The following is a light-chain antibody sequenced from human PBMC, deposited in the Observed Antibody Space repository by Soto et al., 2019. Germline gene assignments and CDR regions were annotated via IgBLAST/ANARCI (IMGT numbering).Light chain of an antibody. CDR2: EAS. CDR1: QSIGSW. CDR3: QNYNTYPLT. V-gene: IGKV1-5*03. Sequence: DIQMAQSPSTLSASVGARVTITCRASQSIGSWLAWYQQKPGIGPNLLIYEASTLESGVPSRFSGSGSGTEFTLTISSLQPDDFATYYCQNYNTYPLTCGGGTKVEIK. J-gene: IGKJ4*01.